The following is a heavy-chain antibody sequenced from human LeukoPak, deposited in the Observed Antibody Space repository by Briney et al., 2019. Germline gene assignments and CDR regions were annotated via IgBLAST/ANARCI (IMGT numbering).Heavy chain of an antibody. CDR1: GASISSGSYY. Sequence: SETLSLTCTVSGASISSGSYYWSWIRQPAGKGLEWIGRIYTSGSTNYNPSLKSRVTISVDTSKNQFSLKLSSVTAADTAVYYCARDGSDYYDSSGYYYFDYWGQGTLVTVSS. CDR3: ARDGSDYYDSSGYYYFDY. J-gene: IGHJ4*02. CDR2: IYTSGST. V-gene: IGHV4-61*02. D-gene: IGHD3-22*01.